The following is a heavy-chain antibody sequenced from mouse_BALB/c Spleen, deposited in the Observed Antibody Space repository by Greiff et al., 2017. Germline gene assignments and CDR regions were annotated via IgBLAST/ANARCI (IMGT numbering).Heavy chain of an antibody. CDR3: ARDGYGWYFDV. CDR2: IRNKANGYTT. J-gene: IGHJ1*01. Sequence: EVMLVESGGGLVQPGGSLRLSCATSGFTFTDYYMSWVRQPPGKALEWLGFIRNKANGYTTEYSASVKGRFTISRDNSQSILYLQMNTLRAEDSATYYCARDGYGWYFDVWGAGTTVTVSS. V-gene: IGHV7-3*02. D-gene: IGHD2-2*01. CDR1: GFTFTDYY.